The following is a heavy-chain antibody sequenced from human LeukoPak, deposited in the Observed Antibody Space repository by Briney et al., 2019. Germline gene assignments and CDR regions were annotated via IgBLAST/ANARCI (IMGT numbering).Heavy chain of an antibody. D-gene: IGHD5-24*01. Sequence: PGGSLRLSCAASGFTFSSYNMNWVRQAPGKGLEWVSSISSSSSYIYYAYPVKGRFTISRDNAKNSLYLQMNSMRAEDTAVYYCAKTSRRWNYFDYWGQGTLVTVSS. J-gene: IGHJ4*02. CDR3: AKTSRRWNYFDY. CDR2: ISSSSSYI. CDR1: GFTFSSYN. V-gene: IGHV3-21*01.